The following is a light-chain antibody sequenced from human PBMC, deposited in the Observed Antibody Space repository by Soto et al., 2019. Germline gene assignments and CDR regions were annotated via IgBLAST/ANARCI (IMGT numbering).Light chain of an antibody. J-gene: IGKJ1*01. V-gene: IGKV2-24*01. CDR1: QSLAHSNGNTY. CDR2: KVS. CDR3: MQATHFPRT. Sequence: DVVMTQTPLSSPVALGQPASLSCRSSQSLAHSNGNTYLSWLQQRPGQPPRLLIYKVSNRLSGVPDRFSGSGAGTDFTLNISRVEDEDVGVYYCMQATHFPRTFGQGTKVEIK.